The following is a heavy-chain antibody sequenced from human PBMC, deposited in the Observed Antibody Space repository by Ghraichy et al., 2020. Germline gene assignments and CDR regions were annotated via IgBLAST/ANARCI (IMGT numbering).Heavy chain of an antibody. J-gene: IGHJ3*02. Sequence: ASVKVSCKVSGYTLTELSMHWVRQAPGKGLEWMGGFDPEDGETIYAQKFQGRVTMTEDTSTDTAYMELSSLRSEDTAVYYCATVRWSMIVVVQNDAFDIWGQGTMVTVSS. CDR2: FDPEDGET. CDR1: GYTLTELS. V-gene: IGHV1-24*01. CDR3: ATVRWSMIVVVQNDAFDI. D-gene: IGHD3-22*01.